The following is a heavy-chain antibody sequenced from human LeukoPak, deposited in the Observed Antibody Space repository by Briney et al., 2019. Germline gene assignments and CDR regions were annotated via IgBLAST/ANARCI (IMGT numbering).Heavy chain of an antibody. CDR2: ISSSSSYI. D-gene: IGHD6-13*01. J-gene: IGHJ4*02. Sequence: PGGSLRLSCAASGFTFSSYSMNWVRQAPGKGLEWFSSISSSSSYIYYADSGKGRFTISRDNAKNSLYLQMNSLRAEDTAVYYCSRQLLAAAAYRFDYWGQGTLVTVSS. V-gene: IGHV3-21*03. CDR1: GFTFSSYS. CDR3: SRQLLAAAAYRFDY.